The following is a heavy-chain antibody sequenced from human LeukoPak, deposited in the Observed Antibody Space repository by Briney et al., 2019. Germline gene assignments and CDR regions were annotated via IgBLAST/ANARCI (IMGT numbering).Heavy chain of an antibody. D-gene: IGHD2-15*01. V-gene: IGHV4-38-2*01. CDR1: GYSISSGYY. CDR3: ARILGAYCSGGSCPDAFDI. J-gene: IGHJ3*02. Sequence: SETLPLTCAASGYSISSGYYWGWIRQPPGKGLEWIGNIYHSGRTYYNPSLKSRVTISVDTSKNQFSLKLSSVTAADTAVYYCARILGAYCSGGSCPDAFDIWGQGTMVTVSS. CDR2: IYHSGRT.